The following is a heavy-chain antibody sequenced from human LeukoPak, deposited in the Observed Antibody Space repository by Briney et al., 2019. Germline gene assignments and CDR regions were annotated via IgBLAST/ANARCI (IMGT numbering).Heavy chain of an antibody. CDR3: ARGAPPDN. CDR2: ISYDGTNK. Sequence: PGRSLRLSCAASGFTFSDYAMYWVRQAPGKGLEWVAVISYDGTNKYYADSVKGRSTISRDNSKNTLYLQMDSLRAEDTAAYYCARGAPPDNWGQGTLVTVSS. CDR1: GFTFSDYA. J-gene: IGHJ4*02. V-gene: IGHV3-30*04.